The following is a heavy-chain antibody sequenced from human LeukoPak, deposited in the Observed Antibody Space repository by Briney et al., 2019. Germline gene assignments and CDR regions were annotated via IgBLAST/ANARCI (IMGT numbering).Heavy chain of an antibody. D-gene: IGHD1-26*01. Sequence: ASVKVSCKASGYTFTGYYMHWVRQAPGQGLEWMGWINPNSGGTNYAQKFQGSVTMTRDTSISTVYMELSRLRSDDTAVYYCARASGSYWWFDSWGQGTLVTVST. V-gene: IGHV1-2*02. J-gene: IGHJ5*01. CDR1: GYTFTGYY. CDR2: INPNSGGT. CDR3: ARASGSYWWFDS.